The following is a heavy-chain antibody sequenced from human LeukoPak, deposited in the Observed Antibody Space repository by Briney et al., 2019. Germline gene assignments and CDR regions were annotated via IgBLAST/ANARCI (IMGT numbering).Heavy chain of an antibody. CDR3: ARHGGEWLRYYFNY. V-gene: IGHV4-39*01. CDR1: GGSISSSSYY. D-gene: IGHD5-12*01. J-gene: IGHJ4*02. Sequence: SETLSLTCTVSGGSISSSSYYWGWIRQPPGKGLEWIGSFYYSGSTYYNPSLKSRVTISVDTSKNQFSLELNSVTAADTAVYYCARHGGEWLRYYFNYWGQGTLVTVSS. CDR2: FYYSGST.